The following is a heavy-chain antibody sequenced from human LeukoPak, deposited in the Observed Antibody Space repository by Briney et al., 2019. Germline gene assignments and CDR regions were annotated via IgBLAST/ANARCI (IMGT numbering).Heavy chain of an antibody. Sequence: TGGSLRLSCAASGFTFSDYYMSWIRQAPGKGLEWVSAISGSGGSTYYADSVKGRFTISRDNSKNTLYLQMNSLRAEDTAVYYCAKDLLSGSYTYYFDYWGQGTLVTVSS. CDR3: AKDLLSGSYTYYFDY. CDR1: GFTFSDYY. D-gene: IGHD1-26*01. CDR2: ISGSGGST. V-gene: IGHV3-23*01. J-gene: IGHJ4*02.